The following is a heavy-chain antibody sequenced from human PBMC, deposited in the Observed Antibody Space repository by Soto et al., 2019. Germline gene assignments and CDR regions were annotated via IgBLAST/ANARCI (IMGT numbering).Heavy chain of an antibody. J-gene: IGHJ4*02. CDR3: ARLSPPSSGYDYGR. Sequence: GGSLRLSCAASGFIFSVSTMHWVRQASGKGLEWVGRIRGKTNSYATAYAASVKGRFTISRDDSKSTAYLQMNSLKTEDTAVYYCARLSPPSSGYDYGRWGQGTLVTVSS. D-gene: IGHD5-12*01. V-gene: IGHV3-73*01. CDR1: GFIFSVST. CDR2: IRGKTNSYAT.